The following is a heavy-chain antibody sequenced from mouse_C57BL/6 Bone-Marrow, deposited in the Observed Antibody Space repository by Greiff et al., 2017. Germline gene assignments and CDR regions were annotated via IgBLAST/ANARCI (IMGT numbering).Heavy chain of an antibody. D-gene: IGHD1-1*01. CDR2: IWSGGST. Sequence: VQRVESGPGLVQPSQSLSITCTVSGFSLTSYGVHWVRQSPGKGLEWLGGIWSGGSTDYNAAFISRLSISKDNSKSQVFFKMNSLQADDTAIYYCAILLRRAMDYWGQGTTVTVSS. CDR1: GFSLTSYG. CDR3: AILLRRAMDY. J-gene: IGHJ4*01. V-gene: IGHV2-2*01.